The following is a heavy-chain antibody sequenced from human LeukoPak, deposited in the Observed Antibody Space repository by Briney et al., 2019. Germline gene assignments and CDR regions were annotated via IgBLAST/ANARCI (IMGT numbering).Heavy chain of an antibody. Sequence: GGSLRLSCAASGFTFSSYAMSWVRQAPGKGLEWVSAISGSGGSTYYADSVKGRFTISRDNSKNTLYLQMNSLRAEDTAVYYCAKRDRRNYDFWRNYYYMDVWGKGTTVTVSS. J-gene: IGHJ6*03. CDR1: GFTFSSYA. D-gene: IGHD3-3*01. CDR3: AKRDRRNYDFWRNYYYMDV. CDR2: ISGSGGST. V-gene: IGHV3-23*01.